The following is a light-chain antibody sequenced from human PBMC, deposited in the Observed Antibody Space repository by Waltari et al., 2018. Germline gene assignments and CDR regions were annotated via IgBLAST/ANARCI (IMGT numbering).Light chain of an antibody. V-gene: IGLV1-44*01. CDR2: RSD. CDR3: ATWDERPSGHWV. Sequence: QSVLSQPPSASGTPGQRVTISCAGRASNIGTNVVNWYQTVPGRTPKLLIYRSDLRPSGVPARFSASKSGTSASLAISGLQSEDEADYYCATWDERPSGHWVFGGGTKVTVL. CDR1: ASNIGTNV. J-gene: IGLJ3*02.